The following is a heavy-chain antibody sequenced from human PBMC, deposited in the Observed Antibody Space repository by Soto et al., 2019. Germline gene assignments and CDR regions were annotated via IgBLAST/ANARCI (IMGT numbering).Heavy chain of an antibody. CDR1: GGSISSHY. V-gene: IGHV4-59*11. CDR3: ARGGGSPAY. CDR2: IYNSGST. J-gene: IGHJ1*01. D-gene: IGHD2-15*01. Sequence: QVQLQESGPGLVKPSETLSLTCTVSGGSISSHYWSWIRQPPGMGLEYIGYIYNSGSTNYNPSLKSRVTISVDTSKNQFSLKLSSVTAADTAVYFCARGGGSPAYWGQGTLVTVSS.